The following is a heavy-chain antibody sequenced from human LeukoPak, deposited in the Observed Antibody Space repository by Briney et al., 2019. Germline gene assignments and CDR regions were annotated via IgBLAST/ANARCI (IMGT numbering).Heavy chain of an antibody. J-gene: IGHJ4*02. CDR3: ARVSLGAAAGTSR. CDR1: GFTVSSYN. D-gene: IGHD6-13*01. V-gene: IGHV3-21*01. CDR2: ISSSRSYI. Sequence: PGGSLRLACAASGFTVSSYNMNWVRQAPGKGLEWVSSISSSRSYIYYTDSVKGRFTISRDNAKNSLYLQMNSLRADDTAIYYCARVSLGAAAGTSRWGQGTLVTVSS.